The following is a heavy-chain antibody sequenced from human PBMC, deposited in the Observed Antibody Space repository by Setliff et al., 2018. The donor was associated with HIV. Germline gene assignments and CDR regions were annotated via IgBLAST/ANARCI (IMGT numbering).Heavy chain of an antibody. J-gene: IGHJ6*03. CDR1: GFPFSSYG. CDR3: ASCMVGHYYYYMDV. CDR2: ISAYNGKT. V-gene: IGHV1-18*01. Sequence: GASVKVSCKASGFPFSSYGISWVRQAPGQGLEWMGWISAYNGKTEYAQNFQGRVTMTTDISTSTAWTSTSTAYMELRSLRSDDTAVYYCASCMVGHYYYYMDVWGKGTTVTVSS. D-gene: IGHD3-10*01.